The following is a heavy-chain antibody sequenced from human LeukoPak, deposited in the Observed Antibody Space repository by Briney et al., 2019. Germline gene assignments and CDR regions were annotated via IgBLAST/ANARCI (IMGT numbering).Heavy chain of an antibody. CDR3: TREDEVDTAMVHSQYYFDY. CDR2: IRSKAYGGIT. D-gene: IGHD5-18*01. V-gene: IGHV3-49*03. Sequence: GGSLRLSCTASGFTFGDYAMSWFRQAPGKGLEWVGFIRSKAYGGITEYAASVKGRFTISRDDSKSIAYLQMNSLKTEDTAVYYCTREDEVDTAMVHSQYYFDYWGQGTLVTVSS. J-gene: IGHJ4*02. CDR1: GFTFGDYA.